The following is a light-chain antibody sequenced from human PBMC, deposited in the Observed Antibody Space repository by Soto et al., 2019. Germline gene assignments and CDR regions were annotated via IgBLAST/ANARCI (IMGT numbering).Light chain of an antibody. J-gene: IGLJ1*01. CDR1: SSNIGAGYE. CDR2: ENN. CDR3: QSYDSSLSGYV. V-gene: IGLV1-40*01. Sequence: QSVLTQPPSLSEAPGQRVTISCTGSSSNIGAGYEAHWYQQVPGTAPTLLIYENNNRPSGVPDRFSGSKSGTSASLAITGLQAEDGAEYYCQSYDSSLSGYVFGTGTKLTVL.